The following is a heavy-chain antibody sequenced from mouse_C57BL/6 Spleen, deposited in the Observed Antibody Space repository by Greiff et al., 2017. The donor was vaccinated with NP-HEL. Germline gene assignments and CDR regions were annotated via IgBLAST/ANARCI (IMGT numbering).Heavy chain of an antibody. J-gene: IGHJ3*01. Sequence: EVKVEESGAELVRPGASVKLSCTASGFNIKDDYMHWVKQRPEQGLEWIGWIDPENGDTEYASKFQGKATITADTSSNTAYLQLSSLTSEDTAVYYCTTYHYYGSSPAWFAYWGQGTLVTVSA. CDR1: GFNIKDDY. CDR2: IDPENGDT. V-gene: IGHV14-4*01. D-gene: IGHD1-1*01. CDR3: TTYHYYGSSPAWFAY.